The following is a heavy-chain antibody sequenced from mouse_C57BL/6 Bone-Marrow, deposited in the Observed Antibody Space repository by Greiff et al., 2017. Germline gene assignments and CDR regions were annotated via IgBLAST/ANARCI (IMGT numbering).Heavy chain of an antibody. J-gene: IGHJ4*01. CDR2: INPSSGYT. CDR3: ASSGYYSNAMDY. Sequence: VKLQQSGAELARPGASVKMSCKASGYTFTSYTMHWVKQRPGQGLEWIGYINPSSGYTKYNQKFKDKATLTADKSSSTAYMQLSSLTSEDSAVYYCASSGYYSNAMDYWGQGTSVTVSS. CDR1: GYTFTSYT. D-gene: IGHD2-5*01. V-gene: IGHV1-4*01.